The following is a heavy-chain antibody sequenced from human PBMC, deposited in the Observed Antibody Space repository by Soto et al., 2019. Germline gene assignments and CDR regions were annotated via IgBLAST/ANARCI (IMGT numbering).Heavy chain of an antibody. CDR1: GYTFTSYA. Sequence: QVQLVQSGAEVKKPGASVKVSCKASGYTFTSYAMHWVRQAPGQRLEWMGWINAGNGNTKYSQKFQGRVTITRDTSASTAYMEXXSXRXXDTAVYYCARDRSTMVRGVIITPTVEIYYYYGMDVWGQGTTVTVSS. CDR2: INAGNGNT. V-gene: IGHV1-3*01. D-gene: IGHD3-10*01. J-gene: IGHJ6*02. CDR3: ARDRSTMVRGVIITPTVEIYYYYGMDV.